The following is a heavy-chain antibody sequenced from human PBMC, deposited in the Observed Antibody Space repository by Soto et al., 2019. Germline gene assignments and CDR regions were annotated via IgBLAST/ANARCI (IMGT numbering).Heavy chain of an antibody. V-gene: IGHV3-23*01. CDR2: ISDSGAGT. D-gene: IGHD6-19*01. CDR3: AKYSSAWDFDY. CDR1: GFTFTNYA. J-gene: IGHJ4*02. Sequence: EVQLLESGGGLVQPGGSMRLSCAASGFTFTNYAMSWVRQAPVKGLEWVSGISDSGAGTYYADSVKGRFTISRDSSKNTLYLQMNSLRAEDTAVYYCAKYSSAWDFDYWGQGTLVTVSS.